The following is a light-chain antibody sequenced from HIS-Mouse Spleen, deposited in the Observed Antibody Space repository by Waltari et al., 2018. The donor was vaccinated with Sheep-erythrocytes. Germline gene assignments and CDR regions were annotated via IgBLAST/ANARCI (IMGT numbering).Light chain of an antibody. CDR3: CSYAGSSTPWV. J-gene: IGLJ3*02. CDR2: EGS. CDR1: SSDVGSSNL. Sequence: QSALTQPASVSGSPGQAITISCTGTSSDVGSSNLVSWYQQHPVKAPKLMIYEGSKRPSGVSNRFSGSKSGNTASLTISGLQAEDEADYYCCSYAGSSTPWVFGGGTKLTVL. V-gene: IGLV2-23*01.